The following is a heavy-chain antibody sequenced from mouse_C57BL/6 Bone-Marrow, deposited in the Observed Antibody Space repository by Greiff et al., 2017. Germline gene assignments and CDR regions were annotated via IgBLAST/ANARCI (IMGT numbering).Heavy chain of an antibody. J-gene: IGHJ4*01. CDR2: IFPGSGST. D-gene: IGHD4-1*01. Sequence: QVQLQQPGAELVRPGSSVKLSCKASGYTFTSYWITWVKQRPGQGLEWIGDIFPGSGSTNYNEKFKSKATLTVDTSSSTAYMQLNSLTSEDSAVDYYARGSDWGYSMDYWGQGTSVTVSS. CDR1: GYTFTSYW. CDR3: ARGSDWGYSMDY. V-gene: IGHV1-55*01.